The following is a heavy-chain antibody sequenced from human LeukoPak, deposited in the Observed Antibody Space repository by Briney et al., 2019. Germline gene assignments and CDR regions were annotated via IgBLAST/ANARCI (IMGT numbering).Heavy chain of an antibody. CDR1: GYTFTSYD. D-gene: IGHD2/OR15-2a*01. CDR3: ARFYGLYYYYYMDV. V-gene: IGHV1-8*01. Sequence: ASVKVSCKASGYTFTSYDINWVRQATGQGLEWMGWMNPNSGNAGYAQKFQGRVTMTRNTSISTAYMELSSLRSEDTAVYYCARFYGLYYYYYMDVWGKGTTVTISS. J-gene: IGHJ6*03. CDR2: MNPNSGNA.